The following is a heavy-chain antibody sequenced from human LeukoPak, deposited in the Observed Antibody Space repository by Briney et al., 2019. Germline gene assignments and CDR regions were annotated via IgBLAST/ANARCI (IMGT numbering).Heavy chain of an antibody. CDR1: GYTFTSYG. Sequence: ASVKVSCKASGYTFTSYGISWVRQAPGQGLEWMGWIIAYNGNTNYAQKLQGRVTMTTDTSTSTAYMELRSLRSDDTAVYYCAREYVYGVAATPPLDYWGQRTLVTVSS. CDR3: AREYVYGVAATPPLDY. D-gene: IGHD2-15*01. J-gene: IGHJ4*02. CDR2: IIAYNGNT. V-gene: IGHV1-18*04.